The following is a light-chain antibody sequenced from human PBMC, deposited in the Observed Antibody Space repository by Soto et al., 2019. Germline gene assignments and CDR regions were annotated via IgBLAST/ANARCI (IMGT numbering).Light chain of an antibody. CDR3: SSSTSSRGV. CDR2: DVS. Sequence: QSVLTQPASVSGSPGQSISISCSGASSDVGGYNYVSWYQHHPGKAPKLMIYDVSNRPSGVSNRFSGSKSGNTASLTISGLQAEDEADYYCSSSTSSRGVFGTGTKLTVL. J-gene: IGLJ1*01. V-gene: IGLV2-14*03. CDR1: SSDVGGYNY.